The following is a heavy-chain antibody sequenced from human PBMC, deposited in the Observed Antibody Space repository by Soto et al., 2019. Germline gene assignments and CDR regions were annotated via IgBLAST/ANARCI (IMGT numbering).Heavy chain of an antibody. V-gene: IGHV1-69*13. CDR1: GGTFSSYA. CDR2: IIPIFGTA. D-gene: IGHD4-4*01. J-gene: IGHJ4*02. CDR3: ARGRHDYSNFDY. Sequence: SVKVSCKASGGTFSSYAISWVRQAPGQGLEWMGGIIPIFGTANYAQKFQGRVTITADESTSTAYMELSSLRSEDTAVHYCARGRHDYSNFDYWGQGILVIFSS.